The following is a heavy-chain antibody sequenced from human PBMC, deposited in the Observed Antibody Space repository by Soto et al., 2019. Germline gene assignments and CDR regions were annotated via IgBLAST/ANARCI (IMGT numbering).Heavy chain of an antibody. V-gene: IGHV3-23*01. D-gene: IGHD3-10*01. J-gene: IGHJ4*02. Sequence: PGGSLRLSCAISGFTLSSYAMSWVRQAPGKGLEWITSLSSSGAGAYYADSVKGRFTISRDNSRNTLFLQMNSLKAEDTAIYFCAKSLLDYHLEIIPDHPFDHWGQGTLVTVSS. CDR2: LSSSGAGA. CDR1: GFTLSSYA. CDR3: AKSLLDYHLEIIPDHPFDH.